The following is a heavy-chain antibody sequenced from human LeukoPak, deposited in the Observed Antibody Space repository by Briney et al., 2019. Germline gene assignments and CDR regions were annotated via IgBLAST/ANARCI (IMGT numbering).Heavy chain of an antibody. CDR1: GGIFSRYA. J-gene: IGHJ3*02. D-gene: IGHD2-15*01. CDR2: IIPIFGTA. Sequence: ASVKVSCKAPGGIFSRYAISWVRQAPGQGLEWMGGIIPIFGTANYAQKFQGRVTITADESTSTAYMELSSLRSEDTAVYFCARDRVVGLGLDNAFDIWGQGTVVTVSS. V-gene: IGHV1-69*13. CDR3: ARDRVVGLGLDNAFDI.